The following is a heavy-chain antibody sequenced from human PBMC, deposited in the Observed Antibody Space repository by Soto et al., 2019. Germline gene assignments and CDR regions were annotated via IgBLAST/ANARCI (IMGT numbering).Heavy chain of an antibody. Sequence: QVQLLGSGGGLVKPGGSLRVSCAASRFTFSDYYMNWIRQGPGKGLEWVSTISASGTTTFYADSVKGRFTISRDNAKNSVYLQMNSLRVEDTAVYYCVRGDLRFLQGIDYWGQGTLLTVSS. CDR3: VRGDLRFLQGIDY. CDR1: RFTFSDYY. D-gene: IGHD3-3*01. J-gene: IGHJ4*02. CDR2: ISASGTTT. V-gene: IGHV3-11*01.